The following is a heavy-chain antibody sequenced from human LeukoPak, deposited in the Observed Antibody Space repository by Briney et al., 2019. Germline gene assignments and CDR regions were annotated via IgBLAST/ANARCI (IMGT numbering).Heavy chain of an antibody. V-gene: IGHV3-23*01. D-gene: IGHD3-3*01. CDR2: ISGSGGST. CDR1: GFTFSSYA. J-gene: IGHJ4*02. CDR3: ARNGGFGFDY. Sequence: GGSLRLSCAASGFTFSSYAMSWVRQAPGKGLEWVSAISGSGGSTYYADSVKGRLTISRDNSKNTLYLQMDSLRAEDTAVYYCARNGGFGFDYWGQGTLVTVSS.